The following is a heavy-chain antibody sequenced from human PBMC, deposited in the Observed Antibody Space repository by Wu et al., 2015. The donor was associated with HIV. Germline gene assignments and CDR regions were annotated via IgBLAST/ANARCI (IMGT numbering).Heavy chain of an antibody. V-gene: IGHV1-18*01. CDR1: GGTFNNFA. CDR3: ARVYGASPKSRVNWFDP. D-gene: IGHD4/OR15-4a*01. J-gene: IGHJ5*02. Sequence: QVQLVQSGAEVKKPRSSVKVSCKASGGTFNNFAISWVRQAPGQGLEWMGWISAYNGNTNYAQKLQGRVTMTTDTSTSTAYMELRSLRSDDTAVYYCARVYGASPKSRVNWFDPWGEEPVVTVSS. CDR2: ISAYNGNT.